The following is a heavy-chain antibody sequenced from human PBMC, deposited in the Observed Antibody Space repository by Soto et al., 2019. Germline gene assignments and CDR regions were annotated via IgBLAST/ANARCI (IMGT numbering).Heavy chain of an antibody. V-gene: IGHV4-4*02. J-gene: IGHJ6*02. CDR1: GGSISSSNW. CDR2: IYHSGST. Sequence: QVQLQESGPGLVKPSGTLSLTCAVSGGSISSSNWWSWVRQPPGKGLEWIGEIYHSGSTNYNPSLKRRVTISVDKSKNQFSLQLSSVTAADTAVYYCARDRIVVVPAAMKPYYYYGMDVWGQGTTVTVSS. CDR3: ARDRIVVVPAAMKPYYYYGMDV. D-gene: IGHD2-2*01.